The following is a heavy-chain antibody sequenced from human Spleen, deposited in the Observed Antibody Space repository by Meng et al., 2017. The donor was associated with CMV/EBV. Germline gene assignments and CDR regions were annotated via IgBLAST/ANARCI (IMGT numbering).Heavy chain of an antibody. V-gene: IGHV3-21*01. Sequence: GGSLRLSCTASEFTFIRYTMTWVRQAPGKGLEWVSSISSASSHIYYADSVKGRFTISRDNAKNSLYLQMNSLRAEDTAVYYCARSSGYYDYYYYGMDVWGQGTTVTVS. CDR2: ISSASSHI. J-gene: IGHJ6*02. D-gene: IGHD3-22*01. CDR3: ARSSGYYDYYYYGMDV. CDR1: EFTFIRYT.